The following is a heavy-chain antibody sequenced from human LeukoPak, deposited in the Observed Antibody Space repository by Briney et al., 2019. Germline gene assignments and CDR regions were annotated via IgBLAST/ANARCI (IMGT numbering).Heavy chain of an antibody. J-gene: IGHJ3*02. D-gene: IGHD6-13*01. CDR2: MNPDSGDT. CDR3: ARPRSSWYSDSFDI. V-gene: IGHV1-8*01. Sequence: ASVKVSCTASGYTFIMYVVNWVRQAPGQGLEVMGWMNPDSGDTVYTQKFLDRVTMTRNTSTSTAYMELRDLRSEDTAIYYCARPRSSWYSDSFDIWGQGTVVTVSS. CDR1: GYTFIMYV.